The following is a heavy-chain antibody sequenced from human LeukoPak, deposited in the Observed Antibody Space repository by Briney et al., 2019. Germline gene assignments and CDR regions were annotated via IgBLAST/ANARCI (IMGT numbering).Heavy chain of an antibody. CDR3: ARVKVDEGLRLYFDY. Sequence: GGSLRLSCAASGFTFSDYYMSWIRQAPGKGLEWVSYISSSSSYTNYADSVKGRFTISRDNAKNSLYLQMNSLRAEDTAVYYCARVKVDEGLRLYFDYWDQGTLVTVSS. V-gene: IGHV3-11*06. J-gene: IGHJ4*02. CDR2: ISSSSSYT. CDR1: GFTFSDYY. D-gene: IGHD2-8*01.